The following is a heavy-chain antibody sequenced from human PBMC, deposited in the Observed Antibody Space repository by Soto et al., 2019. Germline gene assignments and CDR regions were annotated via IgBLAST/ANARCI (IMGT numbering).Heavy chain of an antibody. CDR3: ARDDNWFDP. Sequence: SETLSLTCAVSGYSIGSGYYWAWIRQPPGKGLEWIGSIYHSGSTSYNPSLKNRVTISIDTSKNQFSLKLTSVTAADTAVYYCARDDNWFDPWGQGTLVTVSS. CDR2: IYHSGST. J-gene: IGHJ5*02. CDR1: GYSIGSGYY. V-gene: IGHV4-38-2*02.